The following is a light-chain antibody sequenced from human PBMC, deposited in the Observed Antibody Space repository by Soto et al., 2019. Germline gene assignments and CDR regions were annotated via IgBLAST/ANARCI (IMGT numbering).Light chain of an antibody. V-gene: IGKV1-39*01. CDR3: QQSFRAPFFT. Sequence: DIQLTQSPSSLSASVGDRVTITCRASQTITNYLNWYQQKPGKAPRLLIYGVSSLHSGVPSRFSGNGSQTDFTLAIGSLQPEDFATIYCQQSFRAPFFTFGPGTKVDTK. CDR2: GVS. CDR1: QTITNY. J-gene: IGKJ3*01.